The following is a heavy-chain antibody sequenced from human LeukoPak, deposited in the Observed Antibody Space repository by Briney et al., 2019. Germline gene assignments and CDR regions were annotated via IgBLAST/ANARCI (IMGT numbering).Heavy chain of an antibody. D-gene: IGHD6-19*01. Sequence: GGSLRLSCAASGFIFSNYAMHWVRQAPGKGLEWVAVISYDGSNKYYVDSVKGRFTISRDNAQNSLFLQLNSLRAEDTAVYYCARDPYSSGWYKDAFDIWGQGTMVTVSS. CDR2: ISYDGSNK. CDR3: ARDPYSSGWYKDAFDI. V-gene: IGHV3-30*04. J-gene: IGHJ3*02. CDR1: GFIFSNYA.